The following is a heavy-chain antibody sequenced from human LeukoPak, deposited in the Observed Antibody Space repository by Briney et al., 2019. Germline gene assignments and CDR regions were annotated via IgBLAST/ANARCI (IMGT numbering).Heavy chain of an antibody. CDR3: ARGVGAATGTAHGY. J-gene: IGHJ4*02. V-gene: IGHV1-3*01. CDR1: GYTFTSYA. Sequence: ASVKVSCTASGYTFTSYAMHWVRQAPGQRLEWMGWINAGNGNTKYSQKFQGRVTITRDTSASTAHMELSSLRSEDTAVYYCARGVGAATGTAHGYWGQGTLVTVSS. CDR2: INAGNGNT. D-gene: IGHD6-13*01.